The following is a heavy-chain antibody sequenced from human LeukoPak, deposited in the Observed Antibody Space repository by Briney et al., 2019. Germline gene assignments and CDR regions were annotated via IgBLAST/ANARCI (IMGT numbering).Heavy chain of an antibody. CDR1: GGTFSSYA. CDR2: IIPIFGTA. Sequence: GASVKVSCKASGGTFSSYAISWVRQAPGQGLEWMGGIIPIFGTANYAQKFQGRVTITADESTSTAYMELSSLRSEDTAMYYCARGTVATGLGLWGQGTLVTVAS. CDR3: ARGTVATGLGL. J-gene: IGHJ4*02. D-gene: IGHD1-1*01. V-gene: IGHV1-69*13.